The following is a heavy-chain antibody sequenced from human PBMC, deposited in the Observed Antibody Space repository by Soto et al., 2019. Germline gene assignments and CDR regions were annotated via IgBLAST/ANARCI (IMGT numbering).Heavy chain of an antibody. Sequence: PGGSLRLSCVASGFTFSTYWMNWVRQAPGKGLEWVANIKQDGSQKYYVDSMRGRFTISRDNAKNSVYLEMNSLRGEDTAVYYCAKSSRGLLAQAAVDYWGQGTLVTVSS. CDR2: IKQDGSQK. D-gene: IGHD6-13*01. V-gene: IGHV3-7*05. J-gene: IGHJ4*02. CDR3: AKSSRGLLAQAAVDY. CDR1: GFTFSTYW.